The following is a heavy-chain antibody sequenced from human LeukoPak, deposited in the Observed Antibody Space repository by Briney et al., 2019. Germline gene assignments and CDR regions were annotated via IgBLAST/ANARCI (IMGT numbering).Heavy chain of an antibody. V-gene: IGHV3-48*03. D-gene: IGHD3-9*01. Sequence: GGSLRLSCAASGFIFSTYDLNWVRQAPGKGLEWVSYISSGGNTIYYADSVKGRFTISRDNAKNSLYLQMNSLRAEDTAIYYCARDHRYFDWFNAWGQGTLVTVSS. CDR2: ISSGGNTI. CDR3: ARDHRYFDWFNA. CDR1: GFIFSTYD. J-gene: IGHJ5*02.